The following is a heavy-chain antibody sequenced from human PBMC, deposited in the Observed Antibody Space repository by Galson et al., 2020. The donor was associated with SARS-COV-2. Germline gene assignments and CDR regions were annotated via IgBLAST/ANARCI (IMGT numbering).Heavy chain of an antibody. D-gene: IGHD1-26*01. CDR3: ARLKGRPGGVFDI. CDR1: GSTYGDYA. V-gene: IGHV3-49*03. CDR2: IRSKPYGGTT. J-gene: IGHJ3*02. Sequence: SLKLSRPAPGSTYGDYAMSWFRQAPGKGTEWVGFIRSKPYGGTTDFAASVKGRFTISRDDSKSIDYLQMNSLKTEGTALYYCARLKGRPGGVFDIWGQGTKGTLSS.